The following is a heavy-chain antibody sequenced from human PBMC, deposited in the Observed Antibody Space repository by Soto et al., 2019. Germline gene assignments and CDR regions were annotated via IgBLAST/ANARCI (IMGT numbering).Heavy chain of an antibody. CDR3: ARADYYDSSGFYYDY. D-gene: IGHD3-22*01. Sequence: ASVKVSCKASGYIFTNHYIHWVRQAPGQGPEWMGIINPSGGSTNYLQKFQGRVTMTRDTSTSTVYMELSSLRSEDTAVYFCARADYYDSSGFYYDYWGQGTLVTVSS. CDR2: INPSGGST. J-gene: IGHJ4*02. CDR1: GYIFTNHY. V-gene: IGHV1-46*01.